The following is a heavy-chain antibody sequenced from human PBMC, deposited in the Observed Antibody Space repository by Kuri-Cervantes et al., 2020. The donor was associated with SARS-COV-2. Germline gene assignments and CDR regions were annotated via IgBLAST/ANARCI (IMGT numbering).Heavy chain of an antibody. J-gene: IGHJ4*02. D-gene: IGHD3-3*01. CDR1: GYSISSGYY. V-gene: IGHV4-31*01. CDR2: IYYSGST. Sequence: SQTLSLTCAVSGYSISSGYYWGWIRQPPGKGLEWIGYIYYSGSTYYNPSLKSLVTISVDTSKNQFSLKLSSVTAADTAVYYCARARRITIFGVVTHFDYWGQGTLVTVSS. CDR3: ARARRITIFGVVTHFDY.